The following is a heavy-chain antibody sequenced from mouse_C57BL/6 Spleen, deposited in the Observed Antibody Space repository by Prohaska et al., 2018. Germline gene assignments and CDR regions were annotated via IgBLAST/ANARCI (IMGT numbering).Heavy chain of an antibody. CDR3: AIDGGYAMDY. V-gene: IGHV1-18*01. Sequence: HGKSLEWIGDINPNNGGTIYNQKFKGKATLTVDKSSSTAYMELRSLTSEDTAVYYCAIDGGYAMDYWGQGTSVTVSS. CDR2: INPNNGGT. J-gene: IGHJ4*01. D-gene: IGHD1-1*01.